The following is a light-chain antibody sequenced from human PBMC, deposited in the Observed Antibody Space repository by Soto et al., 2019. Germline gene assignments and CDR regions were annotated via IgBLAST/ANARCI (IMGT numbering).Light chain of an antibody. CDR3: QQGYSTLT. Sequence: DIQMTQSPSSLYAPLGDRVTIACRASQSISSYLNWYQQKPGKAPKLLIYAASSLQGGVPSRFSGSGSGTDFPLTISSLQPEEFATYYCQQGYSTLTFGQGTRLEIK. CDR1: QSISSY. J-gene: IGKJ5*01. CDR2: AAS. V-gene: IGKV1-39*01.